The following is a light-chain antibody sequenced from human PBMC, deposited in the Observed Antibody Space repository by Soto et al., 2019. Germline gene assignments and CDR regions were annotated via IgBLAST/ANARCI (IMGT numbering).Light chain of an antibody. CDR2: EVS. CDR3: SSYTISSTLV. V-gene: IGLV2-14*01. Sequence: QSALTQPASVSGSPGQSITISCTGTSSDVGTYNYVSWYQQHPGKAPKLMIYEVSNRPSGVSNRFSGSKSGNTAALTISGLQAEDEADYYCSSYTISSTLVFGGGTKLTVL. CDR1: SSDVGTYNY. J-gene: IGLJ3*02.